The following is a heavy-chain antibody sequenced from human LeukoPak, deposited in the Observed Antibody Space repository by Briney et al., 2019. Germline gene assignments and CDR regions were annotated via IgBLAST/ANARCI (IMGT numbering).Heavy chain of an antibody. V-gene: IGHV4-4*07. CDR3: ARHRYYDSSGYYAPPLDAFDI. D-gene: IGHD3-22*01. CDR2: IYTSGST. CDR1: GGSISSYY. Sequence: KPSETLSLTCTVSGGSISSYYWSWIRQPAGKGLEWIGRIYTSGSTNYNPSLKSRVTMSVDTSKNQFSLKLSSVTAADTAVYYCARHRYYDSSGYYAPPLDAFDIWGQGTMVTVSS. J-gene: IGHJ3*02.